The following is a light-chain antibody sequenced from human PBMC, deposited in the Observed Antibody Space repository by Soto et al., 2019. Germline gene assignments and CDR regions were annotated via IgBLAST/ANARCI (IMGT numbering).Light chain of an antibody. V-gene: IGKV1-5*01. CDR3: QHYGGLWT. J-gene: IGKJ1*01. Sequence: DIQMTQSPSTLSASVGDRVTITCRASESITNRVAWYQQRPGKAPKVLIYDASNLESGVPSRFSGSGYGTEFTLSITSLQPDDFATYWCQHYGGLWTFGQGTKVEIK. CDR2: DAS. CDR1: ESITNR.